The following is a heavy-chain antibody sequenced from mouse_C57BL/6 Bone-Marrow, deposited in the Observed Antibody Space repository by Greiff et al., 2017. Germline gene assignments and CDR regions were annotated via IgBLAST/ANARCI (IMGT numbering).Heavy chain of an antibody. V-gene: IGHV5-4*01. CDR2: ISDGGSYT. CDR3: ARDPTVVAGAMDY. Sequence: EVQLVESGGGLVKPGGSLKLSCAASGFTFSSYAMSWVRQTPEKRLEWVATISDGGSYTYYPDNVKGRFTISRDNAKNNLYLQMSHLKSEDTAMYYCARDPTVVAGAMDYWGKGTSVTVSS. J-gene: IGHJ4*01. D-gene: IGHD1-1*01. CDR1: GFTFSSYA.